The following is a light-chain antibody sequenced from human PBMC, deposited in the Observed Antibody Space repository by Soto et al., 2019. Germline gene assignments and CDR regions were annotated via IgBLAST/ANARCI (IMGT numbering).Light chain of an antibody. V-gene: IGLV3-21*02. CDR2: DDT. Sequence: SYELTQPPSVSVAPGQTARITCGGNNIGAYSVYWYQQKPGQAPVLVVYDDTNRPSGIPGRFSGSNSGNTATLTISSVEAGDEAAYYCQVWDSDSDPSYVFGGGTKLPVL. CDR1: NIGAYS. J-gene: IGLJ1*01. CDR3: QVWDSDSDPSYV.